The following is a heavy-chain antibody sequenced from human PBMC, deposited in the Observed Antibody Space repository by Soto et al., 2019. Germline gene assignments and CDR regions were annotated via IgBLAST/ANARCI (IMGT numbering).Heavy chain of an antibody. V-gene: IGHV1-46*01. Sequence: QVQLVQSGAEVKKPGASVKVSCKASGYTFTSYYMHWVRQAPGQGLEWMGIINPSGGSTSYAQKFQGRVTMTRDTSTSTVYMELSSLRSEDTAVYYCARGGGEGNYYYYYGMDVWGQGTTVTVSS. CDR3: ARGGGEGNYYYYYGMDV. CDR2: INPSGGST. CDR1: GYTFTSYY. D-gene: IGHD3-10*01. J-gene: IGHJ6*02.